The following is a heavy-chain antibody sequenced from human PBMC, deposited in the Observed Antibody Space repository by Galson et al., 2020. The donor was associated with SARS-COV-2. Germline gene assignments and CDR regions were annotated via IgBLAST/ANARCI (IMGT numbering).Heavy chain of an antibody. Sequence: SETLSLTCTVSGGSISSSSYYWGWIRQPPGKGLEWIGSIYYSGSTYYNPSLKSRVTISVDTSKNQFSLKLSSVTAADTAVYYCASELVVPAFYAHHYYYGMDVWGQGTTVTVSS. D-gene: IGHD2-2*01. CDR1: GGSISSSSYY. V-gene: IGHV4-39*01. J-gene: IGHJ6*02. CDR3: ASELVVPAFYAHHYYYGMDV. CDR2: IYYSGST.